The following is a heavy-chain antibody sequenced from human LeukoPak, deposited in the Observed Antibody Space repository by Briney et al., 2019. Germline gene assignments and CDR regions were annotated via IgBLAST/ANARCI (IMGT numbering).Heavy chain of an antibody. V-gene: IGHV1-2*02. Sequence: ASVKVSCKASGYTFTGYYMHWVRQAPGQGLEWMGWINPNSGGTNYAQKFQGRVTMTRDTSISTAYMELSRLRSDDTAVYYCARGNDILTGYYINYYYYYMDVWGKGTTVTISS. CDR1: GYTFTGYY. CDR3: ARGNDILTGYYINYYYYYMDV. D-gene: IGHD3-9*01. CDR2: INPNSGGT. J-gene: IGHJ6*03.